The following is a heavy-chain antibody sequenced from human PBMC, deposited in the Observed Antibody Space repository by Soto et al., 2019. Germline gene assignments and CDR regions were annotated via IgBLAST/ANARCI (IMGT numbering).Heavy chain of an antibody. CDR3: ARDASGWGLDL. J-gene: IGHJ5*02. CDR1: GFTFSSYD. D-gene: IGHD6-19*01. CDR2: IGTAGDT. V-gene: IGHV3-13*01. Sequence: GGSLRLSCAASGFTFSSYDMHWVRQATGKGLEWVSAIGTAGDTHYPGSVKGRFTISRDNAKSSLFLQMNSLRAADTAVYYCARDASGWGLDLWGQGTLVTVSS.